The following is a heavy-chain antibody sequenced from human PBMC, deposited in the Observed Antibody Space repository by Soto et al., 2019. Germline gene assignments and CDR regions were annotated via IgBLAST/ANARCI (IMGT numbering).Heavy chain of an antibody. Sequence: GGSLRLSCAASGFTFSSYWMSWVRQAPGKGLEWVANIKQDGSEKYYVDSVKGRFTISRDNAKNSLYLQMNSLRAEDTAVYYCARDRYSSVEMATTGFDYWGQGTMVTVYS. J-gene: IGHJ4*02. CDR1: GFTFSSYW. CDR3: ARDRYSSVEMATTGFDY. CDR2: IKQDGSEK. V-gene: IGHV3-7*01. D-gene: IGHD5-12*01.